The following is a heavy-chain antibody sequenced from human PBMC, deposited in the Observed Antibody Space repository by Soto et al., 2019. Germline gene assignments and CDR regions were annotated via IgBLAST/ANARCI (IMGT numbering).Heavy chain of an antibody. D-gene: IGHD2-15*01. J-gene: IGHJ4*02. CDR3: ARYKPRSGGISVFDY. Sequence: PGGSLRLSCAASGFTFSSYWMSWVRQAPGKGLEWVSVIYSGGSTYYADSVKGRFTISRDNSKNTLYLQMNSLRAEDTAVYYCARYKPRSGGISVFDYWGQGTLVTVSS. V-gene: IGHV3-53*01. CDR2: IYSGGST. CDR1: GFTFSSYW.